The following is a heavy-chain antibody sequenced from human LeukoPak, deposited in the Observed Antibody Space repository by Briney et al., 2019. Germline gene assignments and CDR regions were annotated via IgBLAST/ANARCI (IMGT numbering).Heavy chain of an antibody. CDR2: IIPILGIA. V-gene: IGHV1-69*04. J-gene: IGHJ4*02. D-gene: IGHD6-19*01. CDR3: ARLEGEAVAGPRDY. Sequence: SVKVSCKSSGGTFTSYAISWVRQAHGQGLEWMGRIIPILGIANYAQKFQGRVTITADKSTSTAYMQLSSLRSEDTAVYYCARLEGEAVAGPRDYWGQGTLGTVSS. CDR1: GGTFTSYA.